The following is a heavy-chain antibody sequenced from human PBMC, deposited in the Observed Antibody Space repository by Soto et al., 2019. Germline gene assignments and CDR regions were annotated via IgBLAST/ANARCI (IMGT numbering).Heavy chain of an antibody. Sequence: SETLSLTCTVSGGSISSSSYYWGWIRQPPGKGLEWIGSIYYSGSTYYNPSLKSRVTISVDTSNSQSSLELSSVTAADTAVYYCARVPGPWGQGTLVPVS. CDR1: GGSISSSSYY. CDR3: ARVPGP. CDR2: IYYSGST. J-gene: IGHJ5*02. V-gene: IGHV4-39*01. D-gene: IGHD3-10*01.